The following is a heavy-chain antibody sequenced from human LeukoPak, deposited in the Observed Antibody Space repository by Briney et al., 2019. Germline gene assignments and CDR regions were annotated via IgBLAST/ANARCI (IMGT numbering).Heavy chain of an antibody. CDR2: ISYDGSNK. V-gene: IGHV3-30-3*01. Sequence: PGGSLRLSCAASGFTFSSYAMHWVRQAPGKGPEWVAVISYDGSNKYYADSVKGRFTISRDNSKNTLYLQMNSLRAEDTAVYYCARDISGYCSSTSCSWGQGTLVTVSS. D-gene: IGHD2-2*03. CDR3: ARDISGYCSSTSCS. J-gene: IGHJ5*02. CDR1: GFTFSSYA.